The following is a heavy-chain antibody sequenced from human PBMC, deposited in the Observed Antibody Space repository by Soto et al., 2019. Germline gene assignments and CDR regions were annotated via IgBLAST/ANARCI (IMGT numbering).Heavy chain of an antibody. D-gene: IGHD3-22*01. Sequence: QVQLQESGPGLVKPSQTLSLTCTISGGSINSGGYYWNWIRQHPGKGLEWIGYISYSGSTYYNPSLKSRVTISVDTSKNQLSLKLSSVTAADTAVYYCATSDYDSSGYYGGFDYWGQGTLVTVSS. CDR3: ATSDYDSSGYYGGFDY. J-gene: IGHJ4*02. CDR1: GGSINSGGYY. V-gene: IGHV4-31*03. CDR2: ISYSGST.